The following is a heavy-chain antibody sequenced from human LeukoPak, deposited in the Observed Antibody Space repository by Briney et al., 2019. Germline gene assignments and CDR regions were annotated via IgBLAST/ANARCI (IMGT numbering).Heavy chain of an antibody. V-gene: IGHV3-7*01. D-gene: IGHD6-13*01. J-gene: IGHJ4*02. CDR3: ARGFTEQQLALFDY. Sequence: GRSLRLSCAASGFTFSSFWMSWVRQAPGKGREWVANIKQDGSEKYYVDSVKGRFTISRDNAKNSLYLQMNSLRAEDTAVYYCARGFTEQQLALFDYWGQGTLVTVSS. CDR2: IKQDGSEK. CDR1: GFTFSSFW.